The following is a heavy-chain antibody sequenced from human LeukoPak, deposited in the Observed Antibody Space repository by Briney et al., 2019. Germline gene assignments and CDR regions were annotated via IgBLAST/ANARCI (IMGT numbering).Heavy chain of an antibody. D-gene: IGHD6-25*01. CDR3: ARGPSGGDAFDI. V-gene: IGHV3-48*01. CDR2: ISSGSSTI. Sequence: PGRSLRLSCAASGFTFSSYSMNWVRQAPGKGLEWVSYISSGSSTIYYADSVKGRFTISRDNAKNSLYLQMNSLRAEDTAVYYCARGPSGGDAFDIWGQGTMVTVSS. CDR1: GFTFSSYS. J-gene: IGHJ3*02.